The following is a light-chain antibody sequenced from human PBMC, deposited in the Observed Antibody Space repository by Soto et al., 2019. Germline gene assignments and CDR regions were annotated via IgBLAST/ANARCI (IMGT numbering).Light chain of an antibody. CDR2: GAS. Sequence: ELVVTQSPPTLSVSPGERATLSCRASQSVNSNLAWYQQKPGQAPRLLIYGASTRATGIPARFSGSGSGTEFTLTISSLQSEEFAVYYCQQYNKWPPLTFGGGTKVDIK. V-gene: IGKV3-15*01. CDR1: QSVNSN. J-gene: IGKJ4*01. CDR3: QQYNKWPPLT.